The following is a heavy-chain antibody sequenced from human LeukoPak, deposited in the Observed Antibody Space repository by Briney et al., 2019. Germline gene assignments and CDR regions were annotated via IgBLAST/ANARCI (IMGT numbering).Heavy chain of an antibody. CDR3: ARRASATEDLDY. CDR2: IYPADSDT. V-gene: IGHV5-51*01. J-gene: IGHJ4*02. Sequence: GASLKSPCKAFDYSSTSNWFAWLRRLPGKGLKGMVIIYPADSDTRYSPSLRGQVTISADNSISTAYLQGSSLKASDTAIYYCARRASATEDLDYWGQGTLVTVSP. CDR1: DYSSTSNW.